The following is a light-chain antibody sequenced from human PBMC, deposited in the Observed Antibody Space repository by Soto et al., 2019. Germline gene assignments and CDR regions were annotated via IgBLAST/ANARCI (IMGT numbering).Light chain of an antibody. Sequence: EIVLTQSPATLSLSPGERATLSCRASQSVNSYLAWYQQKPGQAPRLLIYDASNRATGIPARFSGSGSGTDFTLTLSSLEPEDFAVYYCQQRSNWLLTFGGGTKVEIK. V-gene: IGKV3-11*01. CDR2: DAS. CDR3: QQRSNWLLT. J-gene: IGKJ4*01. CDR1: QSVNSY.